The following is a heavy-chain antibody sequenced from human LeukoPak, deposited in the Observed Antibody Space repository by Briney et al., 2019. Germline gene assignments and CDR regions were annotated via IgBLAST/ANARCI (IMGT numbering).Heavy chain of an antibody. V-gene: IGHV4-34*01. J-gene: IGHJ4*02. D-gene: IGHD6-6*01. CDR2: INHSGTT. Sequence: ASETLSLTCAVYGGSFSGYYWSWIRQPPGKGLEWIGEINHSGTTNYNPSLKSRVTISADTSKNQFSLKLSSVTAADTAVYYCARGRLVSSQPFDYWGQGTLVTVSS. CDR1: GGSFSGYY. CDR3: ARGRLVSSQPFDY.